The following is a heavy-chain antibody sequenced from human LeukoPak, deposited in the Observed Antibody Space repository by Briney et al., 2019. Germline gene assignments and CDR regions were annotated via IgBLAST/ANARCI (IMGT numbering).Heavy chain of an antibody. CDR1: GGTFRCYA. V-gene: IGHV1-69*05. J-gene: IGHJ4*02. D-gene: IGHD6-19*01. CDR2: IIPIFGTA. Sequence: SVKVSCKASGGTFRCYAISWVRQAPGQGLEWMGGIIPIFGTANYAQKFQGRVTITTDESTSTAYMELCSLRSEDTAVYYCARDSLAVAGTFDYWGQGTLVTVSS. CDR3: ARDSLAVAGTFDY.